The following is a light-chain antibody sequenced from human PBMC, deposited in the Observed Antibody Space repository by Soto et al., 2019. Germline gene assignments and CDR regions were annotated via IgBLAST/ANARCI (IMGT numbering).Light chain of an antibody. Sequence: DIQMTQSPSSLSASVGDRVTIACRASQSISSYLNWYQHKPGKAPKLLIYDASSLESGVPSRFSGSGSGTEFTLTISSLQPDDFATYYCQQYYTYSWTFGQGTKVDIK. CDR1: QSISSY. CDR3: QQYYTYSWT. CDR2: DAS. V-gene: IGKV1-5*01. J-gene: IGKJ1*01.